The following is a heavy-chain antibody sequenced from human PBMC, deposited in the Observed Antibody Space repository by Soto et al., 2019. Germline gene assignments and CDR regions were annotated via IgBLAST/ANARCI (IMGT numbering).Heavy chain of an antibody. CDR3: ARDRWLRYSGYDWHFDY. CDR1: GFPFSSYE. J-gene: IGHJ4*02. Sequence: EVQLVESGGVLVQPGESLRLSCAASGFPFSSYEMNWVRQAPGKGLEWVAYISSGGGNIYYAESVKGRFTISRDNAKNSVDLQMISLRAEDTAVYYCARDRWLRYSGYDWHFDYWGQGTLVTVSS. D-gene: IGHD5-12*01. V-gene: IGHV3-48*03. CDR2: ISSGGGNI.